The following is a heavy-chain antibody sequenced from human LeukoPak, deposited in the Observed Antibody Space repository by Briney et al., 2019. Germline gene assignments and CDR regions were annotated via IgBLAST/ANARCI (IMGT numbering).Heavy chain of an antibody. CDR1: GFTFDDYG. J-gene: IGHJ3*02. Sequence: GGSLRLSCAAAGFTFDDYGMSWVRQAPGKGLEWVSGINWNGGSTGYADSVKGRFTISIDNAKNSLYLQMNSLRAEDTALYYCAREHMTRAFGPGEAPGAELYNDAFDIWGQGTMVTASS. D-gene: IGHD3-16*01. CDR3: AREHMTRAFGPGEAPGAELYNDAFDI. CDR2: INWNGGST. V-gene: IGHV3-20*04.